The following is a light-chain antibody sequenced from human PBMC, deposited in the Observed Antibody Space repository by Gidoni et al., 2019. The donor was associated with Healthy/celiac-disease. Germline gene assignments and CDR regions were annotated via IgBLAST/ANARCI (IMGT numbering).Light chain of an antibody. J-gene: IGLJ7*01. CDR1: SSNIGSNT. V-gene: IGLV1-44*01. CDR2: SNN. Sequence: VLTQPPSASGTPGQRVTSSCSGSSSNIGSNTVNWYQQLPGTAPKLLIYSNNQRHSGVPDRFSGSKSGTSASLAIRGLQSEDEADYYCAAWDASLNGAVFGGGTQLTVL. CDR3: AAWDASLNGAV.